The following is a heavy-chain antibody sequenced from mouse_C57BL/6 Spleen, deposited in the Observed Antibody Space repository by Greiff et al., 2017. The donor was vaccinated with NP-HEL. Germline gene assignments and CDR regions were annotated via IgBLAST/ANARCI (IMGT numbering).Heavy chain of an antibody. CDR3: AKKRDSNYEKDAMDY. V-gene: IGHV2-5*01. J-gene: IGHJ4*01. CDR1: GFSLTSYG. D-gene: IGHD2-5*01. Sequence: VQGVESGPGLVQPSQSLSITCTVSGFSLTSYGVHWVRQSPGKGLEWLGVLWRGGSTDYNAAFMSRLSITKDNSKSQVFFKMNSLQADDTAIYYCAKKRDSNYEKDAMDYWGQGTSVTVSS. CDR2: LWRGGST.